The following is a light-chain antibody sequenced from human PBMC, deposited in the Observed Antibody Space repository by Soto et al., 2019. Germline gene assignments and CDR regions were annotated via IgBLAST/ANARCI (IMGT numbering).Light chain of an antibody. CDR3: QQLRSYPST. CDR2: AAS. J-gene: IGKJ4*01. CDR1: QGIDKD. Sequence: AIQMTQSPSSLSASVGDTVTLTCRASQGIDKDLGWYQQKPGKAPNLLIHAASTLQSGVPSRFSGSGSGTDFALTISSLQPEDFATYYCQQLRSYPSTFGGGTKVEIK. V-gene: IGKV1-6*01.